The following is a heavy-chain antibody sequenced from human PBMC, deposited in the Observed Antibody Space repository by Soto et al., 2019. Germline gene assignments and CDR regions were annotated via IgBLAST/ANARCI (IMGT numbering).Heavy chain of an antibody. Sequence: EVQLLESGGGLVQPGGSLRLSCAASGFNFSNYGMSWVRQAPGKGLECVSGITGSGDRTSYAVSVKERFTVSRDNSQNTVSLQMNSLRVEDSAIYYCAKGYSSGWHSSLSCWGQGTLVTVSS. D-gene: IGHD6-19*01. CDR2: ITGSGDRT. CDR3: AKGYSSGWHSSLSC. CDR1: GFNFSNYG. V-gene: IGHV3-23*01. J-gene: IGHJ4*02.